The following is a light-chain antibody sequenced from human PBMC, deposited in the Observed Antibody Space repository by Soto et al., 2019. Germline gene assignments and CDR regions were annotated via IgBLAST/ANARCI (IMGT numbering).Light chain of an antibody. CDR2: ATS. Sequence: EVVMTQSPSTLSVSPWESSTLSFMASQSVGSNLAWYQQKPGQPPRLLLYATSTRATGIPARISGGGSGTEFTLTITSLQSEDFAVYYCHQYNGWPRTFGQGTRLEIK. CDR1: QSVGSN. J-gene: IGKJ5*01. CDR3: HQYNGWPRT. V-gene: IGKV3-15*01.